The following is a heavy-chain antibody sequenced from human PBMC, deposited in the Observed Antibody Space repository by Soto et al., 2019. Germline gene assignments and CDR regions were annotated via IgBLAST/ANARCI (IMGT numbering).Heavy chain of an antibody. D-gene: IGHD6-19*01. J-gene: IGHJ4*02. CDR2: INPYSGGT. CDR1: GYTFTDYY. Sequence: QVQLVQSGAEVKKPGASVKVSCKASGYTFTDYYLHWVRQAPGQGLEWMGWINPYSGGTHFTQEFQGWVSMTRDTSINTAYLELSRLKSDDTAIYYCARVRSIYSTGWYYFDYWGQGTLVTVSS. CDR3: ARVRSIYSTGWYYFDY. V-gene: IGHV1-2*04.